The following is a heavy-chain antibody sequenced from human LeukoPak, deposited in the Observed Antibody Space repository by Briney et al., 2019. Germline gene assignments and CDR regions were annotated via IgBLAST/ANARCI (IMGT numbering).Heavy chain of an antibody. Sequence: SETLSLTCTVSGGSISSSSYYWGWIRQPPGKGLEWIGSIYYSGSTYYNPSLKSRVTISVDTSKNQFSLKLSSVTAADTAVYYCARPIYDSSGYCYFDYWGQGTLVTVSS. CDR2: IYYSGST. CDR3: ARPIYDSSGYCYFDY. CDR1: GGSISSSSYY. V-gene: IGHV4-39*01. J-gene: IGHJ4*02. D-gene: IGHD3-22*01.